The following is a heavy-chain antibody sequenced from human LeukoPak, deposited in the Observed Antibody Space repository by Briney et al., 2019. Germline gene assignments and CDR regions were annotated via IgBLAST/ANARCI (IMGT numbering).Heavy chain of an antibody. D-gene: IGHD6-13*01. Sequence: ASVKVSCKASGYTFTGYYMHWVRQAPGQGLEWMGWINPNSGGTNYAQKFQGRVTMTRDTSISTAYMELSRLRSDDTAVYYCARVDSSSWFVYYYYGMDVWGQGTTVTVSS. CDR3: ARVDSSSWFVYYYYGMDV. CDR1: GYTFTGYY. CDR2: INPNSGGT. V-gene: IGHV1-2*02. J-gene: IGHJ6*02.